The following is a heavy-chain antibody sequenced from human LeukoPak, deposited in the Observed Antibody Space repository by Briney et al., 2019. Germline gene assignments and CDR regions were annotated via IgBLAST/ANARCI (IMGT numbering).Heavy chain of an antibody. CDR2: IRSKANSYAT. CDR3: AKYLFGSY. V-gene: IGHV3-73*01. Sequence: GGSLRLSCAASGFTFSGSAMHWVRQASGKGLEWVGRIRSKANSYATAYAASVKGRFTISRDDSNNTAYLQMNSLRAEDTAVYYCAKYLFGSYWGQGTLVTVSS. J-gene: IGHJ4*02. D-gene: IGHD3-10*02. CDR1: GFTFSGSA.